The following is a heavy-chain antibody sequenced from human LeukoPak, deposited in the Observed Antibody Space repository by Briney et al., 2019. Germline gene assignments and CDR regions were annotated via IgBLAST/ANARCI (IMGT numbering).Heavy chain of an antibody. CDR2: IYYSGTT. Sequence: SETLSLTCTVSGGSMSSYYWSWIRQPPGKGLEWIGYIYYSGTTYYNPSLKSRVTISVDTSKNQFSLNLSSVTAADTAVYYCARHPWGPPDSWGRGTLVTVSS. CDR1: GGSMSSYY. D-gene: IGHD3-16*01. J-gene: IGHJ4*02. V-gene: IGHV4-59*08. CDR3: ARHPWGPPDS.